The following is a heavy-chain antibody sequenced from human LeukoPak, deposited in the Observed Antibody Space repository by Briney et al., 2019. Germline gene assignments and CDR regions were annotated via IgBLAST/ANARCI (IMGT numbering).Heavy chain of an antibody. CDR3: ARVTGYMTEDYFDY. CDR1: GGSISTYY. CDR2: LYSGGSA. Sequence: SETLSLTCTVSGGSISTYYWSWIRQPAGKGLEWIGRLYSGGSANYNPSLRSRVSMSVDTSKNQIYLKLNSVTAADTAVYYCARVTGYMTEDYFDYWGQGTLITVSS. D-gene: IGHD6-13*01. V-gene: IGHV4-4*07. J-gene: IGHJ4*02.